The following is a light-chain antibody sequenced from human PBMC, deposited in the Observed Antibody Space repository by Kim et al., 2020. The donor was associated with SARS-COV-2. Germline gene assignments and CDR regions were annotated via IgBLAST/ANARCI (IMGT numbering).Light chain of an antibody. Sequence: SYELTQPPSVSVSPGQTASITCSGDKLGDKYACWYQQKPGQSPVLVIYQDSKRPSGIPARFSGSNSGNTATLTISGTQAMDEADYYCQAWDSSTAVFGTG. J-gene: IGLJ1*01. CDR2: QDS. CDR3: QAWDSSTAV. V-gene: IGLV3-1*01. CDR1: KLGDKY.